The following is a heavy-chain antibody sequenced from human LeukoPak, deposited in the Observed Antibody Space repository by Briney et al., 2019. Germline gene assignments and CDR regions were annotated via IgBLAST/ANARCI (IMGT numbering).Heavy chain of an antibody. CDR2: IIPILGIA. V-gene: IGHV1-69*04. CDR3: AREDYGGNSGGAFDI. CDR1: GGTFSSYA. D-gene: IGHD4-23*01. J-gene: IGHJ3*02. Sequence: EASVKVSCKASGGTFSSYAISWVRQAPGQGLEWMGRIIPILGIANYAQKFQGRVTITADKSTSTAYMELSSLRSEDTAVYCCAREDYGGNSGGAFDIWGQGTMVTVSS.